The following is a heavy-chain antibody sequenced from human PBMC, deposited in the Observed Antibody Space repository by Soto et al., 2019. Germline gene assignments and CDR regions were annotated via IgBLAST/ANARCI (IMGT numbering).Heavy chain of an antibody. J-gene: IGHJ2*01. Sequence: EVQLVESGGGLVKPGGSLRLSCAASGFTFSSYRMNWVRQAPGKGLEWVSSISSSSSYIYYADSVKGRFTISRDNAKNSLYLQMNSLRAEDTAVYYCARAGIAVAGRGYFDLWGRGTLVTVSS. D-gene: IGHD6-19*01. V-gene: IGHV3-21*01. CDR3: ARAGIAVAGRGYFDL. CDR2: ISSSSSYI. CDR1: GFTFSSYR.